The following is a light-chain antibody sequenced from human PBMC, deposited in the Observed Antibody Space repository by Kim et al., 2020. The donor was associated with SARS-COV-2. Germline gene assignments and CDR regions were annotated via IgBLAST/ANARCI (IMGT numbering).Light chain of an antibody. CDR1: SIY. V-gene: IGKV3-11*01. Sequence: SIYLAWYQQRPGQAPRLLIYEASNRATGVPARFGGSGSGTDFTLTISSLEPEDSAVYYCQQRSEWPITFGQGTRLEIK. CDR3: QQRSEWPIT. CDR2: EAS. J-gene: IGKJ5*01.